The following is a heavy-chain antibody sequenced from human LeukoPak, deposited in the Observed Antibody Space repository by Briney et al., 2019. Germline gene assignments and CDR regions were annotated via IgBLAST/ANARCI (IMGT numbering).Heavy chain of an antibody. CDR2: IYPGDSDT. D-gene: IGHD6-13*01. Sequence: GGSLRLSCAASGFTFSSYAMSWVRQMPGKGLEWMGIIYPGDSDTRYSPSFQGQVTISADKSISTAYLQWSSLQASDTAMYYCARIGYSSSWFSDYFYYGMDVWGQGTTVTVSS. J-gene: IGHJ6*02. CDR3: ARIGYSSSWFSDYFYYGMDV. CDR1: GFTFSSYA. V-gene: IGHV5-51*01.